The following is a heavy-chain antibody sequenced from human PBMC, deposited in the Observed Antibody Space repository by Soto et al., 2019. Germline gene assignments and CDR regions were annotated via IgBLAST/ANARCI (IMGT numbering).Heavy chain of an antibody. V-gene: IGHV3-23*01. D-gene: IGHD3-16*01. CDR3: AKDRRAGGNSAFYFDF. Sequence: PVGSLILSCAASGFKFSSYSMSWVLQAPGKGLEWVSLISATGGGTYYADSVKGRFTISRDNSDNTLYLQVHSLRAEDTAVYYCAKDRRAGGNSAFYFDFWGQGAKVTVSS. J-gene: IGHJ5*01. CDR2: ISATGGGT. CDR1: GFKFSSYS.